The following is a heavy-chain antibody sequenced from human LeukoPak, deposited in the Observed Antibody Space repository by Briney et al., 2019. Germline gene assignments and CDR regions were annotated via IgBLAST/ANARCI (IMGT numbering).Heavy chain of an antibody. Sequence: GGSLRLSCAASGFTFSSYAMSWVRQAPGKGLEWVSAISGSGGSTYYADSMKGRFTISRDNSKNTLYLQMNSLRAEDTAVYYCTKARYDILTIFPWFDPWGQGTLVTVFS. CDR2: ISGSGGST. V-gene: IGHV3-23*01. CDR1: GFTFSSYA. CDR3: TKARYDILTIFPWFDP. J-gene: IGHJ5*02. D-gene: IGHD3-9*01.